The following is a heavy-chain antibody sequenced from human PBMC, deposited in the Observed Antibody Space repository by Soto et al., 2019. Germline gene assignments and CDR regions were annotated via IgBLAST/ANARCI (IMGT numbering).Heavy chain of an antibody. Sequence: GGSLRLSCAASGFTFSSYAMSWVRQAPGKGLEWVSAISGSGGSTYYADSVKGRFTISRDNSKNTLYLQMNSLRAEDTAVYYCAKSGVVLRHTTYFADYWGQGTLVTVSS. V-gene: IGHV3-23*01. J-gene: IGHJ4*02. CDR3: AKSGVVLRHTTYFADY. CDR2: ISGSGGST. CDR1: GFTFSSYA. D-gene: IGHD3-3*01.